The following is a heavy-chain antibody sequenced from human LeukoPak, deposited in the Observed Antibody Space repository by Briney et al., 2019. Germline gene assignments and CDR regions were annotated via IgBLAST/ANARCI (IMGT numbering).Heavy chain of an antibody. CDR2: YYNSEYT. CDR3: ARLGGQSAVDY. D-gene: IGHD2-15*01. CDR1: GGSSSGYY. Sequence: AETLSLTCTVSGGSSSGYYWSWIRQPPGKGLEWIGYYYNSEYTKYNPSLNSRVSMSFDTSRNQFSLWLTSVTAADTALYYCARLGGQSAVDYWGQGTLVTVSS. V-gene: IGHV4-59*08. J-gene: IGHJ4*02.